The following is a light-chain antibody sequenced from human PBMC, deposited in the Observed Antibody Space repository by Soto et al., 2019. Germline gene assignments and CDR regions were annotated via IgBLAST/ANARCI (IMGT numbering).Light chain of an antibody. CDR1: QSVSSN. CDR2: GAS. Sequence: EIVLTQSPGTLSLSPGERATLSRRASQSVSSNFLAWYQEKLGQAPRLLIYGASTRATGIPARFSGSGSGTEFTLTISSLQSDDFASYYCQQYNSYPWTFGQGTKVDIK. V-gene: IGKV3-15*01. J-gene: IGKJ1*01. CDR3: QQYNSYPWT.